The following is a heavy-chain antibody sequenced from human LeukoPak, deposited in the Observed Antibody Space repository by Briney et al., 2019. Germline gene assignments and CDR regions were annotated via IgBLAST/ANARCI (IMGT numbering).Heavy chain of an antibody. V-gene: IGHV3-23*01. CDR2: ISGSGGGT. D-gene: IGHD3-22*01. Sequence: GGSLRLSCAASGFTFSSYAMSWVRQAPGKGLEWVSAISGSGGGTYYADSVKGRFTISRDNSKNTLYLQMNSLRAEDTAVYYCAKDSNPSTMIVVVPLDYWGQGTLATVSS. CDR1: GFTFSSYA. CDR3: AKDSNPSTMIVVVPLDY. J-gene: IGHJ4*02.